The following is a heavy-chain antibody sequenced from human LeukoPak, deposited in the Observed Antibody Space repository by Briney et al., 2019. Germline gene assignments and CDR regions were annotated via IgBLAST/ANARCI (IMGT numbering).Heavy chain of an antibody. Sequence: PGGSLRLSCAASGFILSDDNMNWVRQAPGKGLELVSFIDISGTDITYADSVKGRFTISRENAKNSLYLQMNSLRAEDTAVYYCTRDLSATARAYDYWGQGTLVSVSS. CDR1: GFILSDDN. V-gene: IGHV3-21*01. J-gene: IGHJ4*02. CDR2: IDISGTDI. D-gene: IGHD1-26*01. CDR3: TRDLSATARAYDY.